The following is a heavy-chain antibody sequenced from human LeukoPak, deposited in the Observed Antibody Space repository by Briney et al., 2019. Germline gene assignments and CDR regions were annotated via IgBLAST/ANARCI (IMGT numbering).Heavy chain of an antibody. CDR1: GGSFSGYY. V-gene: IGHV4-34*01. Sequence: PSETLSLTCAVYGGSFSGYYWSWIRQPPGKGLEWIGEINHSEGTNYNPSLKSRVTISVDTSKNQFSLKLSSVTAADTAVYYCARPGGYSSGWYGGYYFDYWGQGTLVTVSS. J-gene: IGHJ4*02. CDR3: ARPGGYSSGWYGGYYFDY. CDR2: INHSEGT. D-gene: IGHD6-19*01.